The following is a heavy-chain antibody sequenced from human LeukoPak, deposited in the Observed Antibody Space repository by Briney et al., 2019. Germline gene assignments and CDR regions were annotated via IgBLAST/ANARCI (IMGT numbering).Heavy chain of an antibody. Sequence: ASVKVSCKASGYTFTSYGISWVRQATGQGLEWMGWMNPNSGNTGYAQKFQGRVTMTRNTSISTAYMELSSLRSEDTAVYYCARPGPYCSSTSCYKLQHWGQGTLVTVSS. J-gene: IGHJ1*01. CDR2: MNPNSGNT. CDR1: GYTFTSYG. V-gene: IGHV1-8*02. D-gene: IGHD2-2*02. CDR3: ARPGPYCSSTSCYKLQH.